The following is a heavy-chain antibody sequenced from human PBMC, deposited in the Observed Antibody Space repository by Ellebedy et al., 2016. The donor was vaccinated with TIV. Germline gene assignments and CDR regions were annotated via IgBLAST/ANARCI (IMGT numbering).Heavy chain of an antibody. Sequence: PGGSLRLSCAASQFMFDSYGMVWVRQAPGQGLEVVSVISYDERDEYYADSVKGRFTISRDNSKNTLYLQMNRLRPEDTALYYCAKNSNYFGREGGYFDYWGQGTLVTVSS. J-gene: IGHJ4*02. CDR3: AKNSNYFGREGGYFDY. D-gene: IGHD4-11*01. CDR2: ISYDERDE. CDR1: QFMFDSYG. V-gene: IGHV3-30*18.